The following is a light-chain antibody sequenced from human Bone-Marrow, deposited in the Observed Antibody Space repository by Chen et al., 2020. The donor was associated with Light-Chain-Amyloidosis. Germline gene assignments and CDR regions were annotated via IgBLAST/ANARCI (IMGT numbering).Light chain of an antibody. Sequence: DVVMTQSPLSLPVTLGEPASISCRSSQSLSHSTGYNYLDWYLQKPGQSPQLLIYLCSTRASGVPDRFSGSGSGTDFTLKIRRVETEDVGVYYCMQALQSPPTFGQGTKVEIK. CDR1: QSLSHSTGYNY. CDR2: LCS. V-gene: IGKV2-28*01. J-gene: IGKJ1*01. CDR3: MQALQSPPT.